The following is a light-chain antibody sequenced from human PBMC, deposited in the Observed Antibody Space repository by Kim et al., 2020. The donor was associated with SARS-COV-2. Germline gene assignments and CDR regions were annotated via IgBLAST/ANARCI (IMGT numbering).Light chain of an antibody. V-gene: IGLV3-19*01. Sequence: SSELTQDPAVSVALGQTVRITCQGDSLRNYYASWYQLKPGHAPVVVIYGTNNRPSGIPDRFSGSTSGNTASLTITGARAEDEGDYFCNSRDSRTNPIVFG. CDR2: GTN. CDR1: SLRNYY. J-gene: IGLJ3*02. CDR3: NSRDSRTNPIV.